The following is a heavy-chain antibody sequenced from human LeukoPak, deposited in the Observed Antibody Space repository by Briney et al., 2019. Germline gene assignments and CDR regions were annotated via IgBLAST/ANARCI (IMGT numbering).Heavy chain of an antibody. CDR2: TYYRSKWFN. CDR3: PRDWSLCSGNNCFYYFDY. Sequence: SQTLSPTCAIAGEXVSSDNAAWNWIRQSPSRGLEWLGRTYYRSKWFNDYAVSMRGRININADTSKNLFPLQLNSVTPEDSAVYFCPRDWSLCSGNNCFYYFDYWGQGTLVTVSS. D-gene: IGHD2-15*01. V-gene: IGHV6-1*01. J-gene: IGHJ4*02. CDR1: GEXVSSDNAA.